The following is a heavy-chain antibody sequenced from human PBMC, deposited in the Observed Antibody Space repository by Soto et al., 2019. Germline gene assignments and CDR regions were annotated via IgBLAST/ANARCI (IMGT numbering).Heavy chain of an antibody. J-gene: IGHJ6*03. V-gene: IGHV1-18*01. CDR2: ISGYNGNT. Sequence: QVQLVQSGTEVKKPGASVKLSCKASGYTFRSYGISWVRQAPGQGPEWMGWISGYNGNTHYPQKFQGKVXXXXXXXXXXXXXXXXXXXXXXXXXXYCAKADSNYAGRFSYYYMDVWGNGTLVTVSS. D-gene: IGHD4-4*01. CDR3: AKADSNYAGRFSYYYMDV. CDR1: GYTFRSYG.